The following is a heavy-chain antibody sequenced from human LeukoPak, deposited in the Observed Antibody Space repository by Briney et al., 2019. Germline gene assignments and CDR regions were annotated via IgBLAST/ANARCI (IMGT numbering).Heavy chain of an antibody. CDR3: ARADYCSSTTCYGFDP. Sequence: ASVKVSCKASGYSFTGYYMHWVRQAPGQGLEWMGWINPDSGGTNYAQKFQGRVTMTRDTSISTAYMELTRLTSDDTALYYCARADYCSSTTCYGFDPWGQGTLVTVSS. V-gene: IGHV1-2*02. D-gene: IGHD2-2*01. CDR2: INPDSGGT. J-gene: IGHJ5*02. CDR1: GYSFTGYY.